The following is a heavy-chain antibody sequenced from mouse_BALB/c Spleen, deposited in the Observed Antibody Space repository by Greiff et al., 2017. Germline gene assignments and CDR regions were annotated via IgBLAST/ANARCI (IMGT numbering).Heavy chain of an antibody. CDR3: ARSSSGGLRTSLFAY. V-gene: IGHV1-39*01. CDR1: GYSFTDYI. J-gene: IGHJ3*01. CDR2: INPYYGST. D-gene: IGHD2-4*01. Sequence: EVQLQQTGPELVKPGASVKISCKASGYSFTDYIMLWVKQSHGKSLEWIGNINPYYGSTSYNLKFKGKATLTVDKSSSTAYMQLNSLTSEDSAVYYCARSSSGGLRTSLFAYWGQGTLVTVSA.